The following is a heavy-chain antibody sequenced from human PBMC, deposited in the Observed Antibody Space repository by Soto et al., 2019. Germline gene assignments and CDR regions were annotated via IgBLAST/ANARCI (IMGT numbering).Heavy chain of an antibody. CDR3: GRGPYGSGSAWYFDL. CDR1: GFSFSSCS. V-gene: IGHV3-21*01. J-gene: IGHJ2*01. D-gene: IGHD6-19*01. Sequence: EVQLVEFGGGLVKPGGSLRLSCAASGFSFSSCSMNWVRQAPGKGLEWVSSISGDSNYIYDADSVKGRFTISRDNAKNSLYRHINSRRAEDTAVYYCGRGPYGSGSAWYFDLWGRGTLVTVSS. CDR2: ISGDSNYI.